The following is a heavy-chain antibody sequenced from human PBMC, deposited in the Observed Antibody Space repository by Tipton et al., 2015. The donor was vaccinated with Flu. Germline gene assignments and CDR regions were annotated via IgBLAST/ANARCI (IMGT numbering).Heavy chain of an antibody. CDR2: LSGRYSDT. D-gene: IGHD6-19*01. CDR3: AKHLLPVAGYWYFDL. J-gene: IGHJ2*01. CDR1: DFTFSDYA. V-gene: IGHV3-23*01. Sequence: SLRLSCAASDFTFSDYAMRWVRQAPGKGLEWVSVLSGRYSDTYYADSVKGRFTISRDNSKNTLHLQMNSLRVEDTAVYYCAKHLLPVAGYWYFDLWGRGTLVTVSS.